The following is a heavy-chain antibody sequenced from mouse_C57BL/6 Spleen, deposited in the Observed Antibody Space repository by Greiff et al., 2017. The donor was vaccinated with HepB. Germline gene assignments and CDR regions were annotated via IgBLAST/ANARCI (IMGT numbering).Heavy chain of an antibody. J-gene: IGHJ1*03. Sequence: VKLQESGAELVKPGASVKLSCKASGYTFTSYWMHWVKQRPGRGLEWIGRIDPNSGGTKYNEKFKSKATLTVDKPSSTAYMQLSSLTSEDSAVYYCARGEITTGWYFDVWGTGTTVTVSS. V-gene: IGHV1-72*01. D-gene: IGHD1-1*01. CDR2: IDPNSGGT. CDR1: GYTFTSYW. CDR3: ARGEITTGWYFDV.